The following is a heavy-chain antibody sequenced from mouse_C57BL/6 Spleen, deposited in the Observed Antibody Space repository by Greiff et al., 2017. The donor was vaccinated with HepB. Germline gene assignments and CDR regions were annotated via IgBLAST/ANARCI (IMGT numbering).Heavy chain of an antibody. D-gene: IGHD2-1*01. CDR2: INPNNGGT. Sequence: VQLQQSGPELVKPGASVKIPCKASGYTFTDYNMDWVKQSHGKSLEWIGDINPNNGGTIYNQKFKGKATLTVDKSSSTAYMELRSLTSEDTAVYYCARSGYGNYEDYYAMDYWGQGTSVTVSS. CDR3: ARSGYGNYEDYYAMDY. V-gene: IGHV1-18*01. CDR1: GYTFTDYN. J-gene: IGHJ4*01.